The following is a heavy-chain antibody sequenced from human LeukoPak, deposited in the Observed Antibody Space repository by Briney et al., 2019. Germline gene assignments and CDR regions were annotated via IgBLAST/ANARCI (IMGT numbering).Heavy chain of an antibody. V-gene: IGHV4-39*07. CDR1: GGSISNSNYY. CDR3: PRKTTRGDL. CDR2: IYYSGST. J-gene: IGHJ3*01. D-gene: IGHD2-2*01. Sequence: SETLSLTCTVSGGSISNSNYYWGWIRQPPGKGLEWIGSIYYSGSTYYNPSLKSRVTMSVDTSNNQFSLKLTSLTAADTAVYYCPRKTTRGDLWGQGTMVTVSS.